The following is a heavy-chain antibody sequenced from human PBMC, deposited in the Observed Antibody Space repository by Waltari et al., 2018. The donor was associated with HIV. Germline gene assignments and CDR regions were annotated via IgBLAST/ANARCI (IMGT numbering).Heavy chain of an antibody. Sequence: QLQLQESGPGLVKPSETLSLTCTVSGGSISSSSYYWGWIRQPPGKGLEWIGSIYYSGRTYYNPSLKSRVTIAVDTSKNQFSLKLSSVTAADTAVYYCASATYYYDQSSLENWFDPWGQGTLVTVSS. V-gene: IGHV4-39*01. CDR2: IYYSGRT. J-gene: IGHJ5*02. CDR3: ASATYYYDQSSLENWFDP. CDR1: GGSISSSSYY. D-gene: IGHD3-22*01.